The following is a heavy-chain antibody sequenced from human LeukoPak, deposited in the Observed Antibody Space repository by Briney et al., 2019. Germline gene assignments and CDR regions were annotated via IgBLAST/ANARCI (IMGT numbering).Heavy chain of an antibody. CDR1: GFTFSSYG. CDR2: IRYDGSNK. Sequence: GGSLRLSCAASGFTFSSYGMHWVRQAPGKGLEWVAFIRYDGSNKYYAHAVKGRFTISSDNSKNTLYLQMNSLRAGDTAVYYCANWQQPKEYWGQGTLVTVSS. CDR3: ANWQQPKEY. J-gene: IGHJ4*02. D-gene: IGHD6-13*01. V-gene: IGHV3-30*02.